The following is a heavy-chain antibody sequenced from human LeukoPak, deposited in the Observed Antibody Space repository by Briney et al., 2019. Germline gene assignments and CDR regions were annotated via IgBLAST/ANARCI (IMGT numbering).Heavy chain of an antibody. Sequence: VQPGGSLRLSCAASGFTFTTYWMGWVRQAPGKGLEWVANIQQDGGAEHYADSVKGRFSISRDNAKNSLYLQMNSLRVEDTAVYYCSGGNVFDIWGQGTLVTVSS. D-gene: IGHD3-16*01. CDR3: SGGNVFDI. V-gene: IGHV3-7*01. J-gene: IGHJ3*02. CDR1: GFTFTTYW. CDR2: IQQDGGAE.